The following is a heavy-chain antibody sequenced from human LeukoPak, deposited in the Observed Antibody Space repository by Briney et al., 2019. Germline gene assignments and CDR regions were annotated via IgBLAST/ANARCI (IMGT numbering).Heavy chain of an antibody. CDR3: AKGTSSGWYYFDY. D-gene: IGHD6-19*01. CDR1: GYSITSGYY. CDR2: IYHSGDT. V-gene: IGHV4-38-2*02. J-gene: IGHJ4*02. Sequence: SETLSFTCIVSGYSITSGYYWGWIRQPPGQGLEWIGSIYHSGDTYYNPSLKSRVTISVDPCKNQFSLKLDSVTAADTAVYYCAKGTSSGWYYFDYWGQGTLVTVSS.